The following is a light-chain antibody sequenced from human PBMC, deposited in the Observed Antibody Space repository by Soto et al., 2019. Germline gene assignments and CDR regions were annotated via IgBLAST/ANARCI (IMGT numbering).Light chain of an antibody. J-gene: IGLJ1*01. CDR3: SSYTSSSTPHYV. CDR2: EVS. V-gene: IGLV2-14*01. CDR1: SSDVGGYNY. Sequence: QYVLSQPASVSGSPGQSITISCTGTSSDVGGYNYVSWYQQHPGKAPKLMIYEVSNRPSGVSNRFSGSKSGNTASLTISGLQAEDEADYYCSSYTSSSTPHYVFGTGTKVTVL.